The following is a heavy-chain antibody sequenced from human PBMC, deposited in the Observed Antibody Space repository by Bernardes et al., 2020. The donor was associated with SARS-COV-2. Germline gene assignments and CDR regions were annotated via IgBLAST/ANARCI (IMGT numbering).Heavy chain of an antibody. Sequence: ASVQVSCKASGYTLSDYYMHWVRQAPGQGLEWMGWINPHSGGPNYAQKFQGRVTVTRDTSISTAYMELSRLTSDDTAVYYCARDLDRLYSGSRTDAFDIWGQGTMVTVSS. J-gene: IGHJ3*02. CDR3: ARDLDRLYSGSRTDAFDI. CDR1: GYTLSDYY. CDR2: INPHSGGP. V-gene: IGHV1-2*02. D-gene: IGHD1-26*01.